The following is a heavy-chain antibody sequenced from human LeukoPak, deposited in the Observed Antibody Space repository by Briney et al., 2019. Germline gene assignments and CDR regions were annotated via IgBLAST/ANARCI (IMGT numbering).Heavy chain of an antibody. J-gene: IGHJ6*03. CDR1: GGSISSSSHY. CDR3: ARGSAPRYYYYYYMDV. V-gene: IGHV4-39*07. D-gene: IGHD6-6*01. CDR2: INHSGST. Sequence: PSETLSLTCNVSGGSISSSSHYWSWIRQPPGKGLEWIGEINHSGSTNYNPSLKSRVTISVDTSKNQFSLKLSSVTAADTAVYYCARGSAPRYYYYYYMDVWGKGTTVTVSS.